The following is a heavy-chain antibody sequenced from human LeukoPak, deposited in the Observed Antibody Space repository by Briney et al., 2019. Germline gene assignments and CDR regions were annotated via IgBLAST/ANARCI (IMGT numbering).Heavy chain of an antibody. CDR2: ISSSDNTI. J-gene: IGHJ4*02. CDR3: ARVMGSYATDY. D-gene: IGHD3-16*01. Sequence: GGSLRLSCAASGFTSSDYYMSWIRQAPGKGLEWVSYISSSDNTIFYADSVKGRFTMSGDNAKNSLYLQMNSLRAEDTAVYYCARVMGSYATDYWGQGTLVTVSS. V-gene: IGHV3-11*04. CDR1: GFTSSDYY.